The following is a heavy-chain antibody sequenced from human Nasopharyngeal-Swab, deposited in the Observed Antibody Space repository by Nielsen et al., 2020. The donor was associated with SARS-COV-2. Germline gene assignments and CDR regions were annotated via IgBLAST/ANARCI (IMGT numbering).Heavy chain of an antibody. V-gene: IGHV2-5*02. CDR3: AQRTTLTSYGY. J-gene: IGHJ4*02. D-gene: IGHD4-17*01. Sequence: GKALEWLALIYWDDDKRYSPSLKSRLTITKDTSKNQVVLTMTNMDPVDTATYYCAQRTTLTSYGYWGQGTLVTVSS. CDR2: IYWDDDK.